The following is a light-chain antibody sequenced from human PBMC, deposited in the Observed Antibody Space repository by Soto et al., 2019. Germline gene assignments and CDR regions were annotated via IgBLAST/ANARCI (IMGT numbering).Light chain of an antibody. J-gene: IGKJ5*01. CDR2: GAS. Sequence: EIVLTQSPGTLSLSPGERATLSCRASQSVSSSYLAWYQQKPGQAPRLLIYGASSRATGIPDRFSGSGSGTDFNLTISRLEPEDFAVYYCQQYGSSTPITFGQGTRLEIK. CDR1: QSVSSSY. CDR3: QQYGSSTPIT. V-gene: IGKV3-20*01.